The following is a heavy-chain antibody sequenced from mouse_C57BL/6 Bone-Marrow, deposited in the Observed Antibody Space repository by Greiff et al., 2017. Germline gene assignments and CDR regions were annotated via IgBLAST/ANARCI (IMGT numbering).Heavy chain of an antibody. CDR3: ARDNHYCGLDS. Sequence: EVKLVVSGGGLVQSGRSLRLSCATSGFTFSDFYLEWVRQAPGKGLEWIAASRNKANDSTTEYSASVPGRFIVSRDTSQSLLHLPMHALRAAVTPIDYCARDNHYCGLDSWGKGTTPTGSS. J-gene: IGHJ2*01. CDR2: SRNKANDSTT. D-gene: IGHD1-2*01. CDR1: GFTFSDFY. V-gene: IGHV7-1*01.